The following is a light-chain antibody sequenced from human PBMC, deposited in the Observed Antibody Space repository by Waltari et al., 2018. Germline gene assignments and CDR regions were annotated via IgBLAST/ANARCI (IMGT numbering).Light chain of an antibody. CDR3: QQYNNWPRT. V-gene: IGKV3-15*01. CDR1: QSVNSN. CDR2: GAS. J-gene: IGKJ4*01. Sequence: EIVMTQSPATLPVSPGERATLSCRASQSVNSNLAWFQHRPGQAPRLLIYGASTRATAIPARFSGSGSGTEFTLTISSLQSEDFAVYYCQQYNNWPRTFGGGTKVETK.